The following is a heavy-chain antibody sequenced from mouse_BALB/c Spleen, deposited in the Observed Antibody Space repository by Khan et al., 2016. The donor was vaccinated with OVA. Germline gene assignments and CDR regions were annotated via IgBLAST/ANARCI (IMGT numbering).Heavy chain of an antibody. CDR2: IWSDGSN. V-gene: IGHV2-6-1*01. Sequence: QVQLKESGPGLVKPSQSLSITCTTSGFSFTNYGIHWVRQPPGKGLEWLVMIWSDGSNTYYSALNSRLCISKDNSKSQVFLKMNSHQTDDTAMYYCARQPYYHYNIMDYWGQGTSVTVSS. CDR3: ARQPYYHYNIMDY. J-gene: IGHJ4*01. D-gene: IGHD2-10*01. CDR1: GFSFTNYG.